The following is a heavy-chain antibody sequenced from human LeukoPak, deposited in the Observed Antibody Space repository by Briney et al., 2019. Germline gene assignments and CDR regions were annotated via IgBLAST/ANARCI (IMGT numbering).Heavy chain of an antibody. CDR3: ARAVWGGDWYFDL. Sequence: PSETLSLTCTVSGGSISSSSYYWGWIRQPPGKGLEWIGSIYYSGSTYYNPSLKSRVSMSVDTSKRQFSLKLSSVTAADTAVYHCARAVWGGDWYFDLWGRGTLVTVSS. D-gene: IGHD3-16*01. V-gene: IGHV4-39*07. J-gene: IGHJ2*01. CDR2: IYYSGST. CDR1: GGSISSSSYY.